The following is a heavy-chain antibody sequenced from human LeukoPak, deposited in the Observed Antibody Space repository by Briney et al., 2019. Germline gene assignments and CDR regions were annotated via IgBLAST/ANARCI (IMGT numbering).Heavy chain of an antibody. V-gene: IGHV1-8*01. Sequence: ASVKVSCKASGYTFTSYDINWVRQATGQGLEWMGWMNPNSGNTGYAQKFQGRVTMTRNTSLSTAYMELSSLRSEDTAVYYCARGPNLEQTKTRIFWFDPWGQGTLVTVSS. CDR3: ARGPNLEQTKTRIFWFDP. D-gene: IGHD3-3*01. J-gene: IGHJ5*02. CDR1: GYTFTSYD. CDR2: MNPNSGNT.